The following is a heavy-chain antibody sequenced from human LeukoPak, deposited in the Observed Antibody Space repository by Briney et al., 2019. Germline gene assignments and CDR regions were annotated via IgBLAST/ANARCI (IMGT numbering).Heavy chain of an antibody. CDR3: ARRRIRDSKVDY. CDR1: GYTFTSYD. Sequence: GASVKVSCKASGYTFTSYDINWVRQATGQGLEWMGWMNPNSGTTGHAQKFQGRVTMTTNTSISTAYMELSSLRSEDTAVYYCARRRIRDSKVDYWGQGTLVTVSS. V-gene: IGHV1-8*01. J-gene: IGHJ4*02. D-gene: IGHD2-15*01. CDR2: MNPNSGTT.